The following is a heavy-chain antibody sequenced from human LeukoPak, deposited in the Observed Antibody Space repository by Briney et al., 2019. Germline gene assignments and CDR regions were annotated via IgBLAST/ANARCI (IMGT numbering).Heavy chain of an antibody. CDR3: ARGDVDTAMATFDY. Sequence: SETLSLTCTVSGGSISSYYWSWIRQPAGKGLEWIGRIYTSGSTNYNPSLKSRVTMSVDTSKNQFSLKLSSVTAADTAVYYCARGDVDTAMATFDYWGQGTLVTVSS. CDR1: GGSISSYY. V-gene: IGHV4-4*07. D-gene: IGHD5-18*01. CDR2: IYTSGST. J-gene: IGHJ4*02.